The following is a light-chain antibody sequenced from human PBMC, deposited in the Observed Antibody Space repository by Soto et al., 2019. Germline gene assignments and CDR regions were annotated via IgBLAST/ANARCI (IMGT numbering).Light chain of an antibody. Sequence: DIQMNQSPSSLSASVGDRVTITCRASQSISSYLNWYQQKPGKAPNLLIYTASSLQSGVPSRFSGSGSGTEFTLTISSLQPEDFATYYCQQSYTSPRTFGPGTKVDIK. CDR3: QQSYTSPRT. CDR2: TAS. J-gene: IGKJ3*01. CDR1: QSISSY. V-gene: IGKV1-39*01.